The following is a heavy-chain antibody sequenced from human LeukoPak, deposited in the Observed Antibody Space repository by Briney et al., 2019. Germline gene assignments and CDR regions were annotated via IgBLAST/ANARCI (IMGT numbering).Heavy chain of an antibody. J-gene: IGHJ5*02. Sequence: ASVKVSCKASGYTFTGYYMHWVRQAPGQGHEWMGWINPNSGGTNYAQKFQGRVTMTRDTSISTAYMELSRLRSDDTAVYYCATVVEDYYGSGSYYNGLFDPWGQGTLVTVSS. CDR2: INPNSGGT. V-gene: IGHV1-2*02. CDR1: GYTFTGYY. CDR3: ATVVEDYYGSGSYYNGLFDP. D-gene: IGHD3-10*01.